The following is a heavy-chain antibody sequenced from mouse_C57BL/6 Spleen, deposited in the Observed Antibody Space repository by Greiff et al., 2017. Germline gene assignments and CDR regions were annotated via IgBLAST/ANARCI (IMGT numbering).Heavy chain of an antibody. CDR2: ISYSGSN. V-gene: IGHV3-1*01. J-gene: IGHJ4*01. D-gene: IGHD2-4*01. CDR3: ARCTLRRDSPYAMDY. CDR1: GYSITSGYD. Sequence: EVQLQESGPGMVKPSQSLSLTCTVTGYSITSGYDWHWIRHFPGNKLEWMGYISYSGSNNYNPSLKSRISITHDTSKNHFFLKLNSVTTEDTATYYCARCTLRRDSPYAMDYWGQGTSVTVSS.